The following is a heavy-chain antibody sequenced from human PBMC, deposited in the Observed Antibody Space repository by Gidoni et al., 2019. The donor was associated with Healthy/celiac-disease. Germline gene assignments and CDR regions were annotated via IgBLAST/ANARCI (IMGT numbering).Heavy chain of an antibody. Sequence: EVQLVESGGGLVKPGGSLRLSCAASGFTFSNAWLSWARQAPGKGLEWVGRIKSKTDGGTTDYAAPVKGRFTISRDDSKNTLYLQMNSLKTEDTAVYYCTTIAAAGTVSYYYGMDVWGQGTTVTVSS. CDR2: IKSKTDGGTT. J-gene: IGHJ6*02. V-gene: IGHV3-15*01. D-gene: IGHD6-13*01. CDR1: GFTFSNAW. CDR3: TTIAAAGTVSYYYGMDV.